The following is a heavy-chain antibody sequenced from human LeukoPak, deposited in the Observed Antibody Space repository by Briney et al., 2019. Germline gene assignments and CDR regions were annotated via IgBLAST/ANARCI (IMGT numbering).Heavy chain of an antibody. D-gene: IGHD6-13*01. V-gene: IGHV3-74*01. CDR2: INSDGSST. Sequence: PGGSLRLSCAASGFTFSSYSMNWVRQTPGKGLVWVARINSDGSSTTYAASVKGRFTISRDNAKNTLYLRMSSLRAEDTAVYYCTRVFYSSNFDYWGQGTLVTVSS. J-gene: IGHJ4*02. CDR3: TRVFYSSNFDY. CDR1: GFTFSSYS.